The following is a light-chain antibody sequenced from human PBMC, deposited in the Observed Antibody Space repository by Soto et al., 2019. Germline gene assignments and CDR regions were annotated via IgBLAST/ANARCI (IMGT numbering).Light chain of an antibody. Sequence: QSVLTQPASVSGSPGQSITISCTGVSSDVGGYYFVSWYQHHSGKAPKLMIYEGSKRPSGVSNRFSGSKSDNTASLTISGLQAEDEADYYCYSYAGDYVDVFGTGTKLTVL. V-gene: IGLV2-23*01. CDR1: SSDVGGYYF. CDR3: YSYAGDYVDV. CDR2: EGS. J-gene: IGLJ1*01.